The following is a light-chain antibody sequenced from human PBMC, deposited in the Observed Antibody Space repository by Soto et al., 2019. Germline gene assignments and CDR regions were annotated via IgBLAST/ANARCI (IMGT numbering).Light chain of an antibody. J-gene: IGLJ3*02. CDR1: ISNIGGNY. CDR3: QAYDYSLTASV. Sequence: QSVLTQPPSVSAAPGQKVIISCSGSISNIGGNYVSWYQQVPGTAPKLVIFGNRNRPSGVPERFSGSKSGTSASLAITGLQAEDEADYYCQAYDYSLTASVFGGGTKLTVL. CDR2: GNR. V-gene: IGLV1-40*01.